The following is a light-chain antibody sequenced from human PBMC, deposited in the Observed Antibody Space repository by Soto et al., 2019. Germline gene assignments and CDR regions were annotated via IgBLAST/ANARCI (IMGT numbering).Light chain of an antibody. Sequence: EIVLTQSPATLSLSPGERATLSCRASQSVSSYLAWYQQKPGQVPRLLIYDASARATGIPARFSGSGSGTDFTLTISSLEPEDFAVYYCQQRSNWPGTFGQGTKLEIK. V-gene: IGKV3-11*01. CDR3: QQRSNWPGT. CDR1: QSVSSY. J-gene: IGKJ2*01. CDR2: DAS.